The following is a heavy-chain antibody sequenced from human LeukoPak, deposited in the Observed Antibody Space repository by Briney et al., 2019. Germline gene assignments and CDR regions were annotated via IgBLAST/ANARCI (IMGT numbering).Heavy chain of an antibody. CDR1: GGSMSSGTYY. CDR3: AGFCASTTCYNDGTNFAF. J-gene: IGHJ4*02. D-gene: IGHD2-2*01. CDR2: IFSSGNN. Sequence: SETLSLTCTVSGGSMSSGTYYWSWIRQPAGKGLEYIGRIFSSGNNNYNPSLKSRITMSTDTSKNQFSLNLSSVTAADSAVYYCAGFCASTTCYNDGTNFAFWGQGTLVTVSS. V-gene: IGHV4-61*02.